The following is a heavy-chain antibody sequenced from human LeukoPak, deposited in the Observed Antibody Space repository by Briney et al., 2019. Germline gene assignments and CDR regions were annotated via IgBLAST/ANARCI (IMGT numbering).Heavy chain of an antibody. J-gene: IGHJ4*02. Sequence: PSETLSLTCTVSGGSISSSSYYWGWIRQPPGKGLEWIGSIYYSGSTYYNASLKIRVTISVDTSKNHFSLKLSSVTAADTAVYYCASFLTTYDLKIDYWGQGTLVTVSS. V-gene: IGHV4-39*07. CDR1: GGSISSSSYY. CDR2: IYYSGST. D-gene: IGHD3-3*01. CDR3: ASFLTTYDLKIDY.